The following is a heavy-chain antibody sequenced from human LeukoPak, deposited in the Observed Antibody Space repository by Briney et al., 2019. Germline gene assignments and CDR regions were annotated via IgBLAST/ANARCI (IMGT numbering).Heavy chain of an antibody. J-gene: IGHJ4*02. Sequence: GGSLRLSCAASGFTFSSHSMNRVRRAPGKGLEWVSYISSSSSTIYYADSVKGRFTISRDNAKNSLYLQMNSLRAEDTAVYYCARGAYYYEDWGQGTLVTVSS. D-gene: IGHD3-22*01. V-gene: IGHV3-48*01. CDR1: GFTFSSHS. CDR2: ISSSSSTI. CDR3: ARGAYYYED.